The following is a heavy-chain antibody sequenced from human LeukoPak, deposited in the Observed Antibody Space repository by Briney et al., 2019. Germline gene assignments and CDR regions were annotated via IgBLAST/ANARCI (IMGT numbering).Heavy chain of an antibody. V-gene: IGHV3-53*01. J-gene: IGHJ6*03. CDR1: GFTVSNYY. CDR2: IYSGGNT. CDR3: ARGRVGAGYYMDV. D-gene: IGHD1-26*01. Sequence: PGGSLRLSCAASGFTVSNYYMSWVRQAPGKGLEWVSVIYSGGNTYYADSVQGRFTISRDNSKNTLYLQMNNLRAEDTAVYYCARGRVGAGYYMDVWGKGTTVTISS.